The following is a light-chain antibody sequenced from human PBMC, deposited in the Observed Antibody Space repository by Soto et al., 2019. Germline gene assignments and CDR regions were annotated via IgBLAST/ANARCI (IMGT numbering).Light chain of an antibody. CDR2: AAS. V-gene: IGKV1-39*01. Sequence: DIQMTQSPSSLSASVGDRVTITCRASQSISTYLNWYQQKPGKAPKLLMHAASSLDRGVPSRFSGSVSGTDFTLTISSLQPEDFATYSCQQSYSTPRTFGQGTKVDIK. CDR1: QSISTY. J-gene: IGKJ1*01. CDR3: QQSYSTPRT.